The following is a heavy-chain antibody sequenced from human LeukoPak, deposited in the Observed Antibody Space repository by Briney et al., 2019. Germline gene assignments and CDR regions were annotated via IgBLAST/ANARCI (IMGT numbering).Heavy chain of an antibody. Sequence: GGSLRLSCAASGFTFSSYGMHWVRQAPGKGLEWVAFIRYDGSNKYYADSVKGRFTISRDNSKNTLYLQMNSLRTEDTAVYYCAKAGSIRFDYWGQGTLVTVSS. CDR1: GFTFSSYG. CDR3: AKAGSIRFDY. CDR2: IRYDGSNK. V-gene: IGHV3-30*02. J-gene: IGHJ4*02. D-gene: IGHD1-26*01.